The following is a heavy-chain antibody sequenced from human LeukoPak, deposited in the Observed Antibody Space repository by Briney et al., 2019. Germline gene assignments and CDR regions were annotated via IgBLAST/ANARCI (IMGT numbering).Heavy chain of an antibody. CDR3: ARDGYMVRGASAYYYYGMDV. V-gene: IGHV3-7*03. CDR2: VDQDGSEK. CDR1: GFTFSSYG. Sequence: GGSLRLSCAASGFTFSSYGMHWVRQAPGKGLEWVANVDQDGSEKYYVGSVKGRFTISRDNAKNSLYLQMNSLRVEDTAVYYCARDGYMVRGASAYYYYGMDVWGQGTTVTVSS. D-gene: IGHD3-10*01. J-gene: IGHJ6*02.